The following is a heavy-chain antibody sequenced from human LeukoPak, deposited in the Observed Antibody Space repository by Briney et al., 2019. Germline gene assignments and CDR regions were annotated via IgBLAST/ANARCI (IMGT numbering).Heavy chain of an antibody. V-gene: IGHV3-23*01. J-gene: IGHJ4*02. D-gene: IGHD5-12*01. CDR3: AKGDVDIVATGVDY. Sequence: GGSLRLSCAASGFTFRSYAMTWVRQAPGKGLEWVSAISGSGGSTYYADSVKGRFTISRDNSKNTLYLQMNSLRAEDTAVYYCAKGDVDIVATGVDYWGQGTLVTVSS. CDR1: GFTFRSYA. CDR2: ISGSGGST.